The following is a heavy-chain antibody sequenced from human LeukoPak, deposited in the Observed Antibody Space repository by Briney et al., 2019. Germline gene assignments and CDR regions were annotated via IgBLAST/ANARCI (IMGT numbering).Heavy chain of an antibody. CDR3: ARDRSSYAKGHYDY. J-gene: IGHJ4*01. V-gene: IGHV4-39*07. Sequence: GSLRLSCAASGFTFSRYWMSWVRQPPGKGLEWIGSIYSSGSASYNPSLKSRVSIVLDTSKNQFSLKVTSVTAADTAVYYCARDRSSYAKGHYDYWGQGTLVTVSS. CDR1: GFTFSRYW. D-gene: IGHD6-6*01. CDR2: IYSSGSA.